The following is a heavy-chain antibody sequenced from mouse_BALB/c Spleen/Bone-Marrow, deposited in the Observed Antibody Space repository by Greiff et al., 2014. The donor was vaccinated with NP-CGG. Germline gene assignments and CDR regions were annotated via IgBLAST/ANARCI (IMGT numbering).Heavy chain of an antibody. V-gene: IGHV14-3*02. CDR2: IDPANGNT. J-gene: IGHJ2*01. D-gene: IGHD1-1*01. CDR3: ARYSYGSRGYYFDY. CDR1: GFNIKDTY. Sequence: EVQLQQSGAELVKPGASVKLSCTASGFNIKDTYMHWVKQRPEQGLERIGRIDPANGNTKYDPKFQGKATITADTSSNTAYLQLSSLTSEDTAVYYCARYSYGSRGYYFDYWGQGTTLTVSS.